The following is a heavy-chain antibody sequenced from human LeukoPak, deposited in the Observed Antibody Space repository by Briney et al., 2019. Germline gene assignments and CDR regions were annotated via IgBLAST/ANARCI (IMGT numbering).Heavy chain of an antibody. CDR2: INHSGST. Sequence: SETLSLTCAVYGGPFSGYYWSWIRQPPGKGLEWIGEINHSGSTNYNPSLKSRVTISVDKSKNHFSLELTSVTAADTAVYYCTCHSGWSGPSEWGQGTLVIVSS. D-gene: IGHD6-19*01. CDR1: GGPFSGYY. J-gene: IGHJ4*02. CDR3: TCHSGWSGPSE. V-gene: IGHV4-34*01.